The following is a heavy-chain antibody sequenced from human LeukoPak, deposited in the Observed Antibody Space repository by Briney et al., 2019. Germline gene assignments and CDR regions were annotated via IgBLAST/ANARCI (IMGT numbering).Heavy chain of an antibody. CDR1: GFTFSSYA. D-gene: IGHD6-13*01. Sequence: YPGRSLRLSCAASGFTFSSYAMHWVRQAPGKGLEWVSFISSSSSYIYYADSVKGRFTISRDNAKNSLYLQMNSLRAEDTAVYYCARAPGYRSFLDYWGQGTLVTVSS. J-gene: IGHJ4*02. V-gene: IGHV3-21*01. CDR2: ISSSSSYI. CDR3: ARAPGYRSFLDY.